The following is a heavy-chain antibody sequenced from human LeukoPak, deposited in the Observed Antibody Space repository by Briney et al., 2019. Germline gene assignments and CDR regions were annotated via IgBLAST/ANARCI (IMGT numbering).Heavy chain of an antibody. V-gene: IGHV4-30-2*01. D-gene: IGHD4-17*01. J-gene: IGHJ4*02. CDR3: ASTDYGDYNY. CDR2: IYHSGST. Sequence: LRLSCAASGFTFSSYAMSWIRQPPGKGLEWIGYIYHSGSTYYNPSLKSRVTISVDRSKNQFSLKLSSVTAADTAVYYCASTDYGDYNYWGQGTLVTVSS. CDR1: GFTFSSYA.